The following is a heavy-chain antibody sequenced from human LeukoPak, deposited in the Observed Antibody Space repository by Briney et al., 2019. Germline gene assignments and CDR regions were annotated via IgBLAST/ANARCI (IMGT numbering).Heavy chain of an antibody. CDR2: IRYVGINK. Sequence: GGSLRLSCAASGFTFSTYGMHWVRQAPGKGLEWVSFIRYVGINKYYADSVKGRFTISRDNSKNTLYLQMNSLRAEDTAVYYCAKGYYDSSGYFDYWGQGTLVTVSS. J-gene: IGHJ4*02. V-gene: IGHV3-30*02. CDR1: GFTFSTYG. D-gene: IGHD3-22*01. CDR3: AKGYYDSSGYFDY.